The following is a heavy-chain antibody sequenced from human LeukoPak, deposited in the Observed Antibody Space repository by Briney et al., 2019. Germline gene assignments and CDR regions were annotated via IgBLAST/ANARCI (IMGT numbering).Heavy chain of an antibody. J-gene: IGHJ4*02. CDR2: ISYSEST. V-gene: IGHV4-59*01. CDR3: ARGGRGEHGDYPKL. D-gene: IGHD4-17*01. CDR1: GGSISNYY. Sequence: SETLSLTCTVSGGSISNYYWSWIRQPPGKGLEWIGSISYSESTNYNPSLKSRVTISVDTSKNQFSLKLSSVTAADTAVYYCARGGRGEHGDYPKLWGQGTLVPVSA.